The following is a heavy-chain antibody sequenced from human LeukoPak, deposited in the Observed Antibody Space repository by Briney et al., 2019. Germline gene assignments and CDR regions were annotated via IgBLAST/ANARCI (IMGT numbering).Heavy chain of an antibody. J-gene: IGHJ4*02. CDR1: GFTVSSNY. V-gene: IGHV3-53*01. Sequence: GRSLRLSCAASGFTVSSNYMSWVRQAPGKGLEWVSIIYSGGSTYYADSVKGRFTISRDNSKNTLYLQMNSLRADDTAVYYCARDRGAAGYSYGFDYWGQGTLVTVSS. CDR3: ARDRGAAGYSYGFDY. D-gene: IGHD5-18*01. CDR2: IYSGGST.